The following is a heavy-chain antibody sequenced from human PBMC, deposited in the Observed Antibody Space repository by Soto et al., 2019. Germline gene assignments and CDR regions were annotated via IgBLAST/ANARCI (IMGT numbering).Heavy chain of an antibody. Sequence: ASVKVSCKVSGYTLTELSMHWVRQAPGKGLEWMGGFDPEDGETIYAQKFQGRVTMTEDTSTDTAYMELSSLRSEDTAVYYCATVKSDSGYDPGLGDYYFDYWGQGTLVTVSS. V-gene: IGHV1-24*01. D-gene: IGHD5-12*01. CDR3: ATVKSDSGYDPGLGDYYFDY. CDR1: GYTLTELS. CDR2: FDPEDGET. J-gene: IGHJ4*02.